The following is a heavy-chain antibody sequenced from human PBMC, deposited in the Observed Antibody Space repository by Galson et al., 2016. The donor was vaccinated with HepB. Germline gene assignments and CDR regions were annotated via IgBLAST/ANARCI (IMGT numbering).Heavy chain of an antibody. J-gene: IGHJ6*03. CDR3: ARVRGHYYMDV. V-gene: IGHV3-53*01. CDR2: IYSGISP. CDR1: GFIVSANY. Sequence: SLRLSCAASGFIVSANYMSWVRQAPGKGLEWVSVIYSGISPYDADPVKGRSTISRDVSTNTLYLQMDNLRAEDTAVYYCARVRGHYYMDVWGKGTTVTVSS.